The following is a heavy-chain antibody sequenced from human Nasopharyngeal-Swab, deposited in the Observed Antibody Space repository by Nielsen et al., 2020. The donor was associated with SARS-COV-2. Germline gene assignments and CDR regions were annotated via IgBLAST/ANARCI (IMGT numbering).Heavy chain of an antibody. J-gene: IGHJ4*02. V-gene: IGHV5-51*01. CDR1: GYSFTSYW. D-gene: IGHD3-22*01. CDR3: ARLDYYDSSGYYSLMGPEYYFDY. CDR2: IYPGDSDT. Sequence: GESLKISCKGSGYSFTSYWIGWVRQMPGKGLERMGIIYPGDSDTRYSPSFQGLVTISADKSISTTYLQWSSLKASDTAMYFCARLDYYDSSGYYSLMGPEYYFDYWGQGTLVTVSS.